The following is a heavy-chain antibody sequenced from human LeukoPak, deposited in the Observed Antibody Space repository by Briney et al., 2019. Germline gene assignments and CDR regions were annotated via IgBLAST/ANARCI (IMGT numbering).Heavy chain of an antibody. J-gene: IGHJ4*02. CDR2: ISSSSSYI. V-gene: IGHV3-21*01. D-gene: IGHD2-2*01. Sequence: PGGSLRLSCAASGFTFSSYSMNWVRQAPGKGLEWVSSISSSSSYIYYADSVKGRFTISRDNAKNSLYLQMNSLRAEDTAVYYCARDGGDIVVVPAAPPAYWGQGTLVTVSS. CDR3: ARDGGDIVVVPAAPPAY. CDR1: GFTFSSYS.